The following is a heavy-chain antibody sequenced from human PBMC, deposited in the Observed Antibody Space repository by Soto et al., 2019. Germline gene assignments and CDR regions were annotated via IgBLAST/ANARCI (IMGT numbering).Heavy chain of an antibody. V-gene: IGHV4-39*07. CDR3: AILSWASSSSDYYYYYGMDV. CDR2: MYYSGST. CDR1: GGSIRSTTYY. Sequence: SETLSLTCTVSGGSIRSTTYYSGWIRQPPGKRLEWIGSMYYSGSTNYNPSLKSRVTISVDTSKNQFSLKLSSVTAADTALYYCAILSWASSSSDYYYYYGMDVWGQGTTVTVSS. D-gene: IGHD6-13*01. J-gene: IGHJ6*02.